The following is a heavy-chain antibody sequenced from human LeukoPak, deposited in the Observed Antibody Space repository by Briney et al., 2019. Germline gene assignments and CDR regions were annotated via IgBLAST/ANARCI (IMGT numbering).Heavy chain of an antibody. D-gene: IGHD3-16*01. J-gene: IGHJ3*02. CDR2: MNPNSGNT. Sequence: GASVKVSCKASGYTFTSYDINWVRQATGQGLEWMGWMNPNSGNTGYAQKFQGRVTMTRDTSTSTVYMELSSLRSEDTAVYYCARDPAWGGYGGASQYAFDIWGQGTMVTVSS. CDR1: GYTFTSYD. CDR3: ARDPAWGGYGGASQYAFDI. V-gene: IGHV1-8*01.